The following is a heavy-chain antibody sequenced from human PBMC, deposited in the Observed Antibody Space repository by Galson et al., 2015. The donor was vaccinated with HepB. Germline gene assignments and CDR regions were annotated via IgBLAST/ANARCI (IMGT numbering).Heavy chain of an antibody. CDR3: VKEVVSAIQPFPYFDY. CDR2: ISFDGSKT. D-gene: IGHD2-21*01. J-gene: IGHJ4*02. V-gene: IGHV3-30*18. CDR1: GFTFSSYG. Sequence: SLRLSCAASGFTFSSYGMHWFRQAPGKGLEWVIVISFDGSKTYFADSVKGRFTISRDNSKNTLYLQMNSLRAEDTAVYYCVKEVVSAIQPFPYFDYWGQGTLVTVSS.